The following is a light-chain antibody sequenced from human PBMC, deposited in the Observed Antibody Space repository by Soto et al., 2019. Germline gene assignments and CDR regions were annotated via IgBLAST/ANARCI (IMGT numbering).Light chain of an antibody. Sequence: DVHVSQSPSTLSASVGDRVPITCRDSQSSSSWLGWYQQKPVKAPKLLIYDASSVESGVPSRFSGSGSGTEFTLTISSLQPDDFATYYGQSDNIYRTFGQGTKV. CDR2: DAS. CDR1: QSSSSW. CDR3: QSDNIYRT. J-gene: IGKJ1*01. V-gene: IGKV1-5*01.